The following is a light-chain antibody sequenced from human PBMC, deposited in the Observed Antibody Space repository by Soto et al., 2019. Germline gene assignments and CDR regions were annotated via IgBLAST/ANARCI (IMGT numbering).Light chain of an antibody. CDR3: IQVRQTPWT. CDR2: LGS. J-gene: IGKJ1*01. V-gene: IGKV2-28*01. CDR1: QSLLHSNGYNF. Sequence: DVVMTQSPLSLPVTPGEPASISCRSSQSLLHSNGYNFLDWYLQKPGQSPQLLIYLGSNRASGVPDRFSGSGSGTDCTLTISRVEAEDVGVYYCIQVRQTPWTFCQGTKVEIK.